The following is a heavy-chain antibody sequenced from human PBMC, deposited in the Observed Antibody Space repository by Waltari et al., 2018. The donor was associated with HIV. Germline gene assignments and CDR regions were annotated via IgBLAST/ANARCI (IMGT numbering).Heavy chain of an antibody. D-gene: IGHD2-2*01. J-gene: IGHJ6*02. CDR1: GFTFSSYE. CDR3: ARDGSSLYYYYYGMDV. CDR2: ISSSGSTI. Sequence: VESGGGLVQPGGSLRLSCAASGFTFSSYEMNWVRQAPGKGLEWVSYISSSGSTIYYADSVKGRFTISRDNAKNSLYLQMNSLRAEDTAVYYCARDGSSLYYYYYGMDVWGQGTTVTVSS. V-gene: IGHV3-48*03.